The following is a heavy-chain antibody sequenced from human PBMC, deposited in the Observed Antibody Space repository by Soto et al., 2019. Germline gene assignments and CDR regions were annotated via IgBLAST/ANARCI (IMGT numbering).Heavy chain of an antibody. Sequence: QDQLVQSGAEVKKPGSSVKVSCKASGGTFSSHTFSWVRQAPGQGLEWMGRIIPALGTATYAQKFQGRVTITADEPATTVYMELNSLRSEDTAVYYCARPDFGVYWYFDLWGRGTLVTVSS. CDR3: ARPDFGVYWYFDL. J-gene: IGHJ2*01. V-gene: IGHV1-69*08. CDR1: GGTFSSHT. CDR2: IIPALGTA. D-gene: IGHD4-17*01.